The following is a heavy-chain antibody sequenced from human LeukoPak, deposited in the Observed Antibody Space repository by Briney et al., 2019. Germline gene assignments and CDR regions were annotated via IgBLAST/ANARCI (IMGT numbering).Heavy chain of an antibody. CDR2: IWYDGSNK. V-gene: IGHV3-33*01. CDR1: GFTFSSYG. D-gene: IGHD3-3*01. J-gene: IGHJ5*02. CDR3: TTRGGRTLFGVVIPSFDP. Sequence: GGSLRLSCAASGFTFSSYGMHWVRQAPGKGLEWVAVIWYDGSNKYYADSVKGRFTISRDNSKNTLYLQMNSLRAEDTAVYYCTTRGGRTLFGVVIPSFDPWGQGTLVTVSS.